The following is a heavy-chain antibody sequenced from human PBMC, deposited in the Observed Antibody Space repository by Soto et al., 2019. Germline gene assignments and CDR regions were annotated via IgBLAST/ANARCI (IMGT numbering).Heavy chain of an antibody. D-gene: IGHD3-16*01. V-gene: IGHV3-23*01. CDR1: GFTFSDYA. J-gene: IGHJ4*02. CDR3: AKDHWGSY. Sequence: EVQLLESGGGLVQPGGSLRLSCVASGFTFSDYAMSWVREAPGKGLEWVSAISDSGLSTYSADSVKGGFTISRDNSKNTLYLQMNSLRDEDTAIYYCAKDHWGSYSGQGALVTVSS. CDR2: ISDSGLST.